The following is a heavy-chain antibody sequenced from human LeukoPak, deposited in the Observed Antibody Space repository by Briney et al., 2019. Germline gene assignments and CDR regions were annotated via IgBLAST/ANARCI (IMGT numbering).Heavy chain of an antibody. V-gene: IGHV5-51*01. CDR1: GYSFTSYW. Sequence: GESLKISCKGSGYSFTSYWIGWMRQMPGKGLEWMGIIYPGDSDTRYSPSFQGQVTISADKSISTAYLQWSSLKASDTAMYYCASMFTVTTSAGRGDAFDIWGQGTMVTVSS. D-gene: IGHD4-11*01. J-gene: IGHJ3*02. CDR3: ASMFTVTTSAGRGDAFDI. CDR2: IYPGDSDT.